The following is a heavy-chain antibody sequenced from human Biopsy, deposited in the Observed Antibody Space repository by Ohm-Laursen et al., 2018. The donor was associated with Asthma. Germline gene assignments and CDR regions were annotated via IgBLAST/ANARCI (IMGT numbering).Heavy chain of an antibody. V-gene: IGHV3-7*01. J-gene: IGHJ1*01. D-gene: IGHD3-3*02. CDR2: IKHDGSEK. CDR3: ARTFHFWSPYHAEHYQL. CDR1: GFTFGDYW. Sequence: SLRLSCTASGFTFGDYWMSWVRQVPGKGLEWVANIKHDGSEKNHVDSLKGRFTISGDNAKNSLYLQMNSLRAEDTAVYYCARTFHFWSPYHAEHYQLWGQGTPVTVSS.